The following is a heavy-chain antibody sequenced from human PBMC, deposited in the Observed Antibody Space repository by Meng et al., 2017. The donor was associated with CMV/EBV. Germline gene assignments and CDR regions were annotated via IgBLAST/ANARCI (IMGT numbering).Heavy chain of an antibody. CDR3: ARGAPPTPRYGSGSYFNVPLYYYYGMDV. Sequence: SETLSLTCTVSGGSISSYYWSWIRQPPGKGLEWIGYIYYSGSTNYNPSLKSRVTISVDTSKNQFSLKLSSVTAADTAVYYCARGAPPTPRYGSGSYFNVPLYYYYGMDVWGQGNTVTVSS. J-gene: IGHJ6*02. V-gene: IGHV4-59*01. CDR1: GGSISSYY. D-gene: IGHD3-10*01. CDR2: IYYSGST.